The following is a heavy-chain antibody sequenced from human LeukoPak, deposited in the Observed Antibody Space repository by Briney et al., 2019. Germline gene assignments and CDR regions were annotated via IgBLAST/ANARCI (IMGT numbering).Heavy chain of an antibody. J-gene: IGHJ6*03. CDR3: ARGSYYFDGSDNHYYYYYMDV. Sequence: SETLSLTCAVYGGSFSAYHWTWIRQPPRMGLEWIGEINHSGSTNYNASLKSRLTISADTSKNQFSLKVSSVTAADAAVYYCARGSYYFDGSDNHYYYYYMDVWGEGTTVTVSS. V-gene: IGHV4-34*01. CDR1: GGSFSAYH. CDR2: INHSGST. D-gene: IGHD2/OR15-2a*01.